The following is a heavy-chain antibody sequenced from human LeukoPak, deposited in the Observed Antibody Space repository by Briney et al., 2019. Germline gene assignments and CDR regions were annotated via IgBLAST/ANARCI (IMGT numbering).Heavy chain of an antibody. D-gene: IGHD3-10*01. Sequence: PSETLSLTCTVSGGSISSYYWSWIRQPPGKGLEWIGYIYYSGSTNYNPSLKSRVTISVDTSKNQFSLKLSSVTAADTAVYYCARGTTWSYCGSGSPSAEYFQHWGQGTLVTVSS. V-gene: IGHV4-59*01. CDR1: GGSISSYY. CDR2: IYYSGST. CDR3: ARGTTWSYCGSGSPSAEYFQH. J-gene: IGHJ1*01.